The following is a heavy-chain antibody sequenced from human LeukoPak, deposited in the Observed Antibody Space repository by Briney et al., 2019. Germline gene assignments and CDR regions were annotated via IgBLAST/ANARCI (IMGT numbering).Heavy chain of an antibody. Sequence: GGSLRLSCAASGFTFSSYSMNWVRQAPGKGLEWVSSISSSSSYIYYADSVKGRFTISRDNAKNSLYLQMNSLRAEDTAVYYCAKDAIFGVVSDYYYMDVWGKGTTVTVSS. V-gene: IGHV3-21*04. CDR3: AKDAIFGVVSDYYYMDV. CDR1: GFTFSSYS. J-gene: IGHJ6*03. CDR2: ISSSSSYI. D-gene: IGHD3-3*01.